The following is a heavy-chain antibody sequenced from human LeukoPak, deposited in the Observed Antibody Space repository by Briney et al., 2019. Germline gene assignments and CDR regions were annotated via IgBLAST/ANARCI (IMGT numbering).Heavy chain of an antibody. Sequence: PSETLSLTCTVSGGSISSYYWSWIRQPAGKGLEWIGRIYTSGSTNYNPSLKSRVTMSVDTSKNQFSLKLSSVTAADTAVYYCARATPSDYYDSSGYYYEGYYFDYWGQGTLVTVSS. J-gene: IGHJ4*02. CDR3: ARATPSDYYDSSGYYYEGYYFDY. CDR2: IYTSGST. V-gene: IGHV4-4*07. CDR1: GGSISSYY. D-gene: IGHD3-22*01.